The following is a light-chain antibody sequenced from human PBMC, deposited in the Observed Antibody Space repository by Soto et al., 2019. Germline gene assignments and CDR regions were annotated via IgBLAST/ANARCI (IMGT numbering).Light chain of an antibody. Sequence: QSVLTQPPSASGTPGQRFTISCSGSSSNIGSNTVNWYQQLPGTAPKLLIYSNNQRPSGVPDRFSGSKSGTSASLAISGLQSEDEADYYCAAWDDSLNAHVFGNGTKVTVI. CDR1: SSNIGSNT. CDR2: SNN. V-gene: IGLV1-44*01. J-gene: IGLJ1*01. CDR3: AAWDDSLNAHV.